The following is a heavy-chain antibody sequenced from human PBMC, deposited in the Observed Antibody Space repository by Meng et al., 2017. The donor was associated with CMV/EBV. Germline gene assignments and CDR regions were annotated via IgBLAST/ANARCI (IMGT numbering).Heavy chain of an antibody. CDR1: GFTFSDYY. CDR3: ARVSRYDFWSGIYYYYGMDV. V-gene: IGHV3-11*04. J-gene: IGHJ6*02. D-gene: IGHD3-3*01. Sequence: SLKISGAASGFTFSDYYMSWIRQAPGKGLEWVSYISSSGSTIYYADSVKGRFTISRDNAKNSLYLQMNSLRAEDTAVYYCARVSRYDFWSGIYYYYGMDVWGQGTTVTVSS. CDR2: ISSSGSTI.